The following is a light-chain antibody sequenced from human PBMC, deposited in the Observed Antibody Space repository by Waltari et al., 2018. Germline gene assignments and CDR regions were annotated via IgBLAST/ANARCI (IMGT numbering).Light chain of an antibody. CDR1: QRLRIY. CDR3: QHYESLPVT. J-gene: IGKJ1*01. V-gene: IGKV3-20*01. CDR2: HAS. Sequence: EIVLTQSPGTLSLSPGERATLPCRASQRLRIYLAWYQQKPGQAPRLLIYHASTRATGIPDRFSGSGSGTDFSLTISRLEPEDFAVYYCQHYESLPVTFGQGTKVEIK.